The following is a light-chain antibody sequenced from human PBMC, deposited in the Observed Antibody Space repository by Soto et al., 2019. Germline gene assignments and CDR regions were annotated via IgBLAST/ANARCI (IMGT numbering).Light chain of an antibody. J-gene: IGKJ5*01. V-gene: IGKV3-11*01. Sequence: NVLNHSPATLSLSTGDKPLLSCRASQTVSNYLLWYQQKPGKAPRLLIYDASNRATGIPARFSGSGSETDFTLTISSLEPEDVAVYYCQQRMNWPLTFGQGRRLEV. CDR1: QTVSNY. CDR3: QQRMNWPLT. CDR2: DAS.